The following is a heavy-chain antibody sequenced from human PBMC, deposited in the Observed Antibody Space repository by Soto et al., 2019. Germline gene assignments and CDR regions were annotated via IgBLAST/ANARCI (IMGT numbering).Heavy chain of an antibody. V-gene: IGHV3-23*01. D-gene: IGHD6-6*01. J-gene: IGHJ4*02. CDR3: AKDALRGLVEETFYFDY. Sequence: GGSLRLSCAASGFTFSSYAMSWVRQAPGKGLEWVSAISGSGGSTYYADSVKGRFTISRDNSKNTLYLQMNSLRAEDTAVYYCAKDALRGLVEETFYFDYWGQGTLVTVSS. CDR2: ISGSGGST. CDR1: GFTFSSYA.